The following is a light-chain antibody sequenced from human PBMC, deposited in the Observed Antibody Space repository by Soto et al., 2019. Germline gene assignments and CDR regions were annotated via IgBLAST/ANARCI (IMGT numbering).Light chain of an antibody. J-gene: IGLJ1*01. CDR3: GSYTGSIYV. CDR1: GSDVGGYKF. V-gene: IGLV2-14*01. CDR2: EVS. Sequence: QSALTQPASVSGSPGQSITISCTGTGSDVGGYKFVSWYQQHPGTAPKLMIYEVSNRSSGVSSRFSGSKSGNTASLTISGLQAEDEADYFCGSYTGSIYVFGNGTKLTVL.